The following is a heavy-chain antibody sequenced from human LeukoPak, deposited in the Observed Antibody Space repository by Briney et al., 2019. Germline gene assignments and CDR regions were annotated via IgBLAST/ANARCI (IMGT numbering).Heavy chain of an antibody. D-gene: IGHD2-15*01. CDR1: GFTFDDYA. V-gene: IGHV3-33*08. CDR3: ARDVPYRGGGSCYSELLDY. CDR2: IFYDGNGK. J-gene: IGHJ4*02. Sequence: GGSLRLSCAASGFTFDDYAMHWVRQAPGKGLEWVAAIFYDGNGKYYADSVKGRFTISRDTSKNTLYLQMNSLRAEDTAVYYCARDVPYRGGGSCYSELLDYWGQGTLVTVSS.